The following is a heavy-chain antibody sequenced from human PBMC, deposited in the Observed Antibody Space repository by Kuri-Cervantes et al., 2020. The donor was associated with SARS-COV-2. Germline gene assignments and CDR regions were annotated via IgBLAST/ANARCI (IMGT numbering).Heavy chain of an antibody. CDR2: IRYDGSNK. CDR1: GFTFSSYG. Sequence: GGSLRLSCAASGFTFSSYGMHWVRQAPGKGLEWVAFIRYDGSNKYYTDSVKGRFTISRDNSKNTLYLQMNSLRAEDTAVYYCARDQIAAAGTFDYWGQGTLVTVSS. CDR3: ARDQIAAAGTFDY. V-gene: IGHV3-30*02. J-gene: IGHJ4*02. D-gene: IGHD6-13*01.